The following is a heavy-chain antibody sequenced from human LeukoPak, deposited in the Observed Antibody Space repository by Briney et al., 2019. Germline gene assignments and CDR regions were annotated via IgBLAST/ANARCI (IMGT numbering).Heavy chain of an antibody. CDR3: AKPNYYYDSSGPTPFDY. CDR1: GFTFSSYW. J-gene: IGHJ4*02. Sequence: GGSLRLSCAASGFTFSSYWMSWVRQAPGKGLEWVSAISGSGGSTYYADSVKGRFTISRDNSKNTLYLQMNSLRAEDTAVYYCAKPNYYYDSSGPTPFDYWGQGTLVTVSS. V-gene: IGHV3-23*01. D-gene: IGHD3-22*01. CDR2: ISGSGGST.